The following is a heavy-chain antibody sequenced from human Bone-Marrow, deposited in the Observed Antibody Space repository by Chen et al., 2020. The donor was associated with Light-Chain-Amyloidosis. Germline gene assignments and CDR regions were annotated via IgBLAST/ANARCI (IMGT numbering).Heavy chain of an antibody. CDR3: ARRRDGYNFDY. J-gene: IGHJ4*02. Sequence: EVQLEQSGPEVKKPGESLKISCKGSGYTFPTYWIGWVRQMPGKGLEWTGVIYPDDSDARYSPSFEGQVTISADKSITTAYLQWRSLKASDTAMYYCARRRDGYNFDYWGQGTLVTVSS. CDR2: IYPDDSDA. CDR1: GYTFPTYW. D-gene: IGHD5-12*01. V-gene: IGHV5-51*01.